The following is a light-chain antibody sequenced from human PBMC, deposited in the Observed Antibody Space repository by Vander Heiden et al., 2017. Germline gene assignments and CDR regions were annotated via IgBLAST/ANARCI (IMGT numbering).Light chain of an antibody. CDR2: GAS. J-gene: IGKJ1*01. CDR1: ESVSSSY. CDR3: QQDGSSPWT. V-gene: IGKV3-20*01. Sequence: IVLTQSRGTLSLSPGERATRSCRASESVSSSYLAWYQQKPGQAPRLLIYGASSRATGIPDRFSGSGSGTDFTLTISRLEPEDFAVYYCQQDGSSPWTFGQGTKVEIK.